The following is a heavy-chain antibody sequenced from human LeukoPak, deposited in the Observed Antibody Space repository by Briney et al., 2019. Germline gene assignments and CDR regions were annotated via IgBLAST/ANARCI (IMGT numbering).Heavy chain of an antibody. CDR1: GFTFSSYS. CDR3: AREGRCSSTSCPGYYGMDV. J-gene: IGHJ6*02. V-gene: IGHV3-21*01. D-gene: IGHD2-2*01. CDR2: ISSSSSYI. Sequence: GSLRLSCAASGFTFSSYSMNWVRQAPGKGLEWVSSISSSSSYIYYAVSVKGRFTISRDNAKNSLYLQMNSLRAEDTAVYYCAREGRCSSTSCPGYYGMDVWGQGTTVTVSS.